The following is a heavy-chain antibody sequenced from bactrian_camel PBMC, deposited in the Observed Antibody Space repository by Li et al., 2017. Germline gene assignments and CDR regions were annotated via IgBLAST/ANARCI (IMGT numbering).Heavy chain of an antibody. J-gene: IGHJ4*01. Sequence: VQLVESGGRSVQVGGSLRLECAASGFSATRYCSGWFRQAPGNEREGVAVMNWKSETTYADSVKGRFTISLDKDLNTLFLHMYNLQPEDTAMYYCAADRFPNFNLERWVEDRLKGNSFGPGTQVTVS. D-gene: IGHD5*01. V-gene: IGHV3S59*01. CDR1: GFSATRYC. CDR2: MNWKSETT.